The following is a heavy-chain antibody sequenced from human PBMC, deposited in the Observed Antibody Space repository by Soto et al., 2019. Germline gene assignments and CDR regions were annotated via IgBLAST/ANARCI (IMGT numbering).Heavy chain of an antibody. CDR2: IYYSGST. D-gene: IGHD2-2*01. CDR3: ARAVVVGLYYYYYYMDV. CDR1: GGSISSSSYY. V-gene: IGHV4-39*01. Sequence: SETLSLTCTVSGGSISSSSYYWGWIRQPPGKGLEWIGSIYYSGSTYYNPSLKSRVTISVDTSKNQFSLKLSSVTAADTAVYYCARAVVVGLYYYYYYMDVWGKGTTVTVSS. J-gene: IGHJ6*03.